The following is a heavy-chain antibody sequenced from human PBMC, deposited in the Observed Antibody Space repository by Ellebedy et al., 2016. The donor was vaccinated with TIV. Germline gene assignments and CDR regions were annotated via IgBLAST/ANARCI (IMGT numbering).Heavy chain of an antibody. CDR1: GYTFTSYG. D-gene: IGHD3-10*01. V-gene: IGHV1-18*01. J-gene: IGHJ6*02. CDR3: ARVTTMVRGVIRCLDV. Sequence: AASVKVSCKASGYTFTSYGISWVRQAPGQGLEWMGWLSAYNGNTKYAQRLQGRVTMTTDTSTRTAYMELRSLRSDDTAVYYCARVTTMVRGVIRCLDVWGHGTTVTVSS. CDR2: LSAYNGNT.